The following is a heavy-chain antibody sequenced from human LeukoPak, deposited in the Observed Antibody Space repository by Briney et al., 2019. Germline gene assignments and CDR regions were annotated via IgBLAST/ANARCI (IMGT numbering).Heavy chain of an antibody. CDR3: ARDFPEYYYRTITGSEGEYYYGMDV. CDR1: GYTFTSYG. D-gene: IGHD3-10*01. V-gene: IGHV1-18*01. CDR2: ISAYNGNT. J-gene: IGHJ6*02. Sequence: VASVKVSCKASGYTFTSYGISWVRQAPGQGLEWMGWISAYNGNTNYAQKLQGRATMTTDTSTSTAYMELRSLRSDDTAVYYCARDFPEYYYRTITGSEGEYYYGMDVWGQGTLVTVSS.